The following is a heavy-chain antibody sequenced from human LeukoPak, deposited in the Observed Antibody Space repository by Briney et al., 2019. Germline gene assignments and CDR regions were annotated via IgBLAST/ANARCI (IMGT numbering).Heavy chain of an antibody. Sequence: ASVKVSCKASGYTFTSYYMHWVRQAPGQGLEWMGIINPSGGSTSYAQKFQGRVTTTRDTSTSTVYMELSSLRSEDTAVYYCAYIVVVPAIADYWGQGTLVTVSS. CDR3: AYIVVVPAIADY. CDR1: GYTFTSYY. CDR2: INPSGGST. V-gene: IGHV1-46*03. D-gene: IGHD2-2*01. J-gene: IGHJ4*02.